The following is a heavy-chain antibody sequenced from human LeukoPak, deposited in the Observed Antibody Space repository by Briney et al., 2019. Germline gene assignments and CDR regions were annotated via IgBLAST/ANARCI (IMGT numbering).Heavy chain of an antibody. CDR2: ISYDGSSK. V-gene: IGHV3-30*03. CDR3: ALLWFGGN. Sequence: PGGSLRLSCAASGFTFSSYGMHWVRQAPGKGLEWVAVISYDGSSKYYADSVKGRFTISRDNSKNTLYLQMNSLRAEDTAVYYCALLWFGGNWGQGTLVTVSS. J-gene: IGHJ4*02. D-gene: IGHD3-10*01. CDR1: GFTFSSYG.